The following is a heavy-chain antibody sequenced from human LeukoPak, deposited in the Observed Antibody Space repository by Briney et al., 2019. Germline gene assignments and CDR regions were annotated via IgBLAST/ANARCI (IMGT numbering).Heavy chain of an antibody. CDR3: ARGSNYDSSGYDY. V-gene: IGHV3-21*01. CDR1: GFTFNTYS. Sequence: GGSLRLSCAASGFTFNTYSMNWVRQAPGKGLEWVSSISDNSNYIYYSDSVEGRFTISRDNAKNSLYLQMNSLRAEDTAVYYCARGSNYDSSGYDYWGQGTLVTVSS. CDR2: ISDNSNYI. D-gene: IGHD3-22*01. J-gene: IGHJ4*02.